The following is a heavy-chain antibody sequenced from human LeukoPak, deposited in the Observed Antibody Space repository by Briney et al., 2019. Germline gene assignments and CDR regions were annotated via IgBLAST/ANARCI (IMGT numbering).Heavy chain of an antibody. D-gene: IGHD4-17*01. CDR3: ARTETAYGRFDP. Sequence: GGSLRLSCAASGFTFNTYAMSWVRQAPGKRLEWVSFISDSGGHELYADSVKGRFPISRENSKNTLYLQVHTLRADDTPVYYCARTETAYGRFDPWGQGTLVTVSS. CDR2: ISDSGGHE. J-gene: IGHJ5*02. CDR1: GFTFNTYA. V-gene: IGHV3-23*01.